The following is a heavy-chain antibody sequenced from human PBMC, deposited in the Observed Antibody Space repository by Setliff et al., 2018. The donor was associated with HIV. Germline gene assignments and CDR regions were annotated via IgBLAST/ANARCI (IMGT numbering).Heavy chain of an antibody. CDR3: ARLRREEQWLVRGWFDP. D-gene: IGHD6-19*01. CDR1: GGSISSSSYY. CDR2: IYYNGST. Sequence: SETLSLTCTVSGGSISSSSYYWGWIRQPPGKGLEWIGSIYYNGSTYYNPSLKSRVTISVDTSKNQFSLKLSSVTAADTAVYYCARLRREEQWLVRGWFDPWGQGTLVTVSS. J-gene: IGHJ5*02. V-gene: IGHV4-39*01.